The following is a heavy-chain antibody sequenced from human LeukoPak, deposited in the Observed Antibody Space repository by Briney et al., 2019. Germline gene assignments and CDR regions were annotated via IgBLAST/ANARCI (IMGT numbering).Heavy chain of an antibody. J-gene: IGHJ5*02. Sequence: ASVKVSCKASGYTFTSYYMHWVRQAPRQGLEWMGIINPSGGNTNYAQKFQGRVTMTRDMSTSTVYMELSSLRSEDTAVYYCARGPHIRTYDRDNWFDPWGQGTLVTVSS. D-gene: IGHD3-3*01. CDR3: ARGPHIRTYDRDNWFDP. CDR1: GYTFTSYY. V-gene: IGHV1-46*01. CDR2: INPSGGNT.